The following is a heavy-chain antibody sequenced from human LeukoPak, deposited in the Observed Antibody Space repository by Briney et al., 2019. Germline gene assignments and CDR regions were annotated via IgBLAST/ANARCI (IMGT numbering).Heavy chain of an antibody. V-gene: IGHV3-20*04. CDR2: INWNGGST. J-gene: IGHJ6*02. Sequence: GGSLRLSCAASGFTFDDYGMSWVRQAPGKGLEWVSGINWNGGSTGYADSVKGRFTISRDNAKNSLYLQMNSLRDEDTAVYYCARIRLYAMDVWGQGTTVTVSS. CDR1: GFTFDDYG. CDR3: ARIRLYAMDV.